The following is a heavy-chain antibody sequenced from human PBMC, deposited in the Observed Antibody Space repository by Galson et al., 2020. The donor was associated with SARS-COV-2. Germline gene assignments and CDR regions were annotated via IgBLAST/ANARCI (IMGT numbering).Heavy chain of an antibody. CDR2: IYYSGST. Sequence: SETLSLTCTVSGGSISSGGYYWSWIRQHPGKGLEWIGYIYYSGSTYYNPSLKSRVTISVDTSKNQFSLKLSSVTAADTAVYYCARAEFDRENIAVAGRGPVYYYYGMDVWGQGTTVTVSS. J-gene: IGHJ6*02. D-gene: IGHD6-19*01. CDR3: ARAEFDRENIAVAGRGPVYYYYGMDV. V-gene: IGHV4-31*03. CDR1: GGSISSGGYY.